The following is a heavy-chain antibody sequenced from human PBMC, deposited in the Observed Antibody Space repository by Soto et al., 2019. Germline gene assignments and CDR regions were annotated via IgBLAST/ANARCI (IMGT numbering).Heavy chain of an antibody. V-gene: IGHV3-23*01. J-gene: IGHJ4*02. CDR3: AKRGLVVATIIKVHVGFDY. D-gene: IGHD5-12*01. CDR1: GFTFSSYA. CDR2: ISGSGGST. Sequence: PGGSLRLSCVASGFTFSSYAMSWVRQAPGKGLEWVSAISGSGGSTYYADSVKGRFTISRDNSKNTLYLQMNSLRAEDTAVYYCAKRGLVVATIIKVHVGFDYWGQGTLVTVSS.